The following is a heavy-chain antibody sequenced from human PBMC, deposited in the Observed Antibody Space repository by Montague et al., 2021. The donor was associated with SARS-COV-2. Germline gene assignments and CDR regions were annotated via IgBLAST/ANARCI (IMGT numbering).Heavy chain of an antibody. CDR3: ARHHGRGFAVTGFEAGFDY. CDR2: IYYNGST. CDR1: GDSISSSSYF. D-gene: IGHD1-14*01. V-gene: IGHV4-39*01. Sequence: SETLSLTCTVSGDSISSSSYFWGWIRQSPGRGLEWIGSIYYNGSTYYNPSLKSRVTISVDTPKDQFSLQLDSMTAADTAVYYCARHHGRGFAVTGFEAGFDYWGQGSLVIVSS. J-gene: IGHJ4*02.